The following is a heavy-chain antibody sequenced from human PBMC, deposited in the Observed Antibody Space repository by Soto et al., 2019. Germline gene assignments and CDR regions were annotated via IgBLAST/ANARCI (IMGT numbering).Heavy chain of an antibody. Sequence: GGFLRLSCAASGFTFGTYGMHWVRQAPGKGLEWVAVISYDTSNRYYGDSVRGRFTISRDNAKNSLYLQMNSLRSDDTAVYYCARDQGITTFGVYSMYYYGMDVWGQGTTVTVSS. V-gene: IGHV3-30*03. CDR2: ISYDTSNR. CDR3: ARDQGITTFGVYSMYYYGMDV. J-gene: IGHJ6*02. D-gene: IGHD3-3*01. CDR1: GFTFGTYG.